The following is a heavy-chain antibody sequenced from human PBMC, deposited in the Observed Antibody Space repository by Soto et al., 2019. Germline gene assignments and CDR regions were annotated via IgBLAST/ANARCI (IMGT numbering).Heavy chain of an antibody. D-gene: IGHD3-22*01. CDR2: VSSSSSYI. Sequence: GGSLGLCCATSGFTFSYYSMNWVSQSPGKGLEWVSPVSSSSSYIYYADSLKGRFTISRDNAKNSLYLQMNSLRVEDTAVYYCARGGDSSGSWPRYWGQGTLVTVS. J-gene: IGHJ4*02. V-gene: IGHV3-21*01. CDR1: GFTFSYYS. CDR3: ARGGDSSGSWPRY.